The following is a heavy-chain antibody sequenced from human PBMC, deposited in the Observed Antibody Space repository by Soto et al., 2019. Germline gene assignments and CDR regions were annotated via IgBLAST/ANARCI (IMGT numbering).Heavy chain of an antibody. CDR2: IYYSGST. CDR1: GGSIGSGGYY. V-gene: IGHV4-31*03. D-gene: IGHD3-22*01. J-gene: IGHJ3*02. CDR3: VRYHTMMDAFDI. Sequence: QVQLQESGPGLVKPSQTLSLTCTVSGGSIGSGGYYWSWIRQHPGKGLEWIGYIYYSGSTYYNPSLKSRVTISVDTSKNQFSLKLTSVTAADTAVYYCVRYHTMMDAFDIWGQGTMVTVSS.